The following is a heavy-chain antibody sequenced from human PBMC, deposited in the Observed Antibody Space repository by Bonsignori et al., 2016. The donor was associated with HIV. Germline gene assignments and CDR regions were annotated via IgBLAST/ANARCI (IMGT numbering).Heavy chain of an antibody. CDR1: VESLKGYY. V-gene: IGHV4-34*02. CDR2: VNHGGRT. D-gene: IGHD3-22*01. CDR3: ARRDSLRLFFRTP. Sequence: QVLLQQWGAGLLKPSETLSLTCSVSVESLKGYYWSWIRQPPGKGLEWVGEVNHGGRTNYNPSLKTRVTISIDTSKKHFSLNVSSVTAADTAVYYCARRDSLRLFFRTPRGQGTLVTVSS. J-gene: IGHJ1*01.